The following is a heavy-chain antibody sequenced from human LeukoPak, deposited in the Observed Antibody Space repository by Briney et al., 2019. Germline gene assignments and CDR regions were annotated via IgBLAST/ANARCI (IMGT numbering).Heavy chain of an antibody. CDR1: GFTFSSYA. CDR2: ISGSGGST. CDR3: AKVVGGYSYGPDFGD. Sequence: GGSLRLSCAASGFTFSSYAMSWVRQAPGKGLEWVSAISGSGGSTYYADSVKGRFTISRDNSKNTLYLQMNSLGAEDTAVYYCAKVVGGYSYGPDFGDWGQGTLVTVSS. J-gene: IGHJ4*02. V-gene: IGHV3-23*01. D-gene: IGHD5-18*01.